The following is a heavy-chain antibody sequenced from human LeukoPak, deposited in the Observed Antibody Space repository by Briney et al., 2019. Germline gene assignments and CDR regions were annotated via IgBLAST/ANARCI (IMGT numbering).Heavy chain of an antibody. Sequence: GGSLRLSCAASGFTFSSYWMHWVRQAPGKGLVSVSRIDSDGAITRYADSVQGRFTTSRDNAKNTVYLQMNNLRAEDTAVYYCARVRGTIDYWGQGTLVTVSS. D-gene: IGHD1-7*01. CDR2: IDSDGAIT. CDR1: GFTFSSYW. CDR3: ARVRGTIDY. V-gene: IGHV3-74*01. J-gene: IGHJ4*02.